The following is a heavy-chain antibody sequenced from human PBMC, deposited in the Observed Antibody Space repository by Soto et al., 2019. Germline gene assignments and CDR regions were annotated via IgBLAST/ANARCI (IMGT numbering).Heavy chain of an antibody. CDR1: GGSISSYY. V-gene: IGHV4-59*08. CDR3: VGCPYGGYDYNWFDP. Sequence: PSETLSLTCTVSGGSISSYYWSWIRQPPGKGLEWIGYIYYSGSTNYNPSLKSRVTISVDTSKNQFSLKLSSVTAADTAVYFFVGCPYGGYDYNWFDPWGQGTLVTVSS. J-gene: IGHJ5*02. D-gene: IGHD5-12*01. CDR2: IYYSGST.